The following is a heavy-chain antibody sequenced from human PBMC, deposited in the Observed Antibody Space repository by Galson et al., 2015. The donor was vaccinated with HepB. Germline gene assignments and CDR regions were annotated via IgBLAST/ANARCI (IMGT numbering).Heavy chain of an antibody. CDR2: ISSSSNTI. J-gene: IGHJ4*02. CDR1: GFSFSSYS. CDR3: ARDKIAVRFDY. Sequence: SLRLSCAASGFSFSSYSMNWVRQAPGKGLEWVSYISSSSNTIYYADSVKGRFTISRDNAKNSLYLQMNSLRAGDTAVYYCARDKIAVRFDYWGQGILVTASS. D-gene: IGHD6-19*01. V-gene: IGHV3-48*01.